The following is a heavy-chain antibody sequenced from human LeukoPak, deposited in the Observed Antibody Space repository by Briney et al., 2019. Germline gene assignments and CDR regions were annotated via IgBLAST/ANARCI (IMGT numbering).Heavy chain of an antibody. CDR2: IKQDGSEK. V-gene: IGHV3-7*01. CDR3: ARTQNIVVVPAAIPDD. J-gene: IGHJ4*02. CDR1: GFTFSSYW. D-gene: IGHD2-2*01. Sequence: TGGSLRLSCAASGFTFSSYWMSWVRQAPGKWLEWVANIKQDGSEKYYVDSVKGRFTISRDNAKNSLYLQMNSLRAEDTAVYYYARTQNIVVVPAAIPDDWGQGPLVTVSS.